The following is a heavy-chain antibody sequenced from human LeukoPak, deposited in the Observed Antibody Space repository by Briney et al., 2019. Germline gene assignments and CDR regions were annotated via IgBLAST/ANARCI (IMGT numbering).Heavy chain of an antibody. D-gene: IGHD3-10*01. CDR2: IHHSGST. Sequence: SETLSLTCGVYGGSLSGYYWSWIRQPPGKGLEWLGEIHHSGSTNYNPSLKTRVAISGDTSKNQLSLKLTSVTAADTAVYYCVREWDYYGSGNLWGQGTLVTVSS. CDR1: GGSLSGYY. V-gene: IGHV4-34*01. J-gene: IGHJ5*02. CDR3: VREWDYYGSGNL.